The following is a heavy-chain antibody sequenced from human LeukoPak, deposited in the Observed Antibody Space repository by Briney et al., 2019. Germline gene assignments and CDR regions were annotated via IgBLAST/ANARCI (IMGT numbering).Heavy chain of an antibody. CDR1: GGTFSSYA. J-gene: IGHJ4*02. Sequence: SVKVSCKASGGTFSSYAIRWVRQAPGQGLEWMGGIIPIFGTANYAQKFQGRVTITTDESTSTAYMELSSLRSDDTAVYYCARIHDSSGVDYWGQGTLVTVSS. D-gene: IGHD3-22*01. CDR2: IIPIFGTA. CDR3: ARIHDSSGVDY. V-gene: IGHV1-69*05.